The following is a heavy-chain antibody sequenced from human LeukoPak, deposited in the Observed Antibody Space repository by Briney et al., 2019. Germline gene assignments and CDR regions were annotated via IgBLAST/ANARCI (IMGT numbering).Heavy chain of an antibody. CDR2: ISWNSGRI. Sequence: GGSLRLSCAASGFIFDDFGMHWVRQAPGKGLEWVSGISWNSGRIRYADSVKGRFTISRDSAKNSLYLQMNSLRAEDTAVYYCAKDNYYDDTGYSDFWGQGTLVTVSS. CDR1: GFIFDDFG. D-gene: IGHD3-22*01. CDR3: AKDNYYDDTGYSDF. V-gene: IGHV3-9*01. J-gene: IGHJ4*02.